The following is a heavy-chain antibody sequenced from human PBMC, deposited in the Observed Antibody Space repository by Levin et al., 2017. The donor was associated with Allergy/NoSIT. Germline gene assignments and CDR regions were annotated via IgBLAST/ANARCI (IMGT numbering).Heavy chain of an antibody. CDR1: GFTFSSYS. D-gene: IGHD6-13*01. V-gene: IGHV3-21*01. CDR2: ISSSSSYI. CDR3: ARDFRSSSWSNFDY. Sequence: SCAASGFTFSSYSMNWVRQAPGKGLEWVSSISSSSSYIYYADSVKGRFTISRDNAKNSLYLQMNSLRAEDTAVYYCARDFRSSSWSNFDYWGQGTLVTVSS. J-gene: IGHJ4*02.